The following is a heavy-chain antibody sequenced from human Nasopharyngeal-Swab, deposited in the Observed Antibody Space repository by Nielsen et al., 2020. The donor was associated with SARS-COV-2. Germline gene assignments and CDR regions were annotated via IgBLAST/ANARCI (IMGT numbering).Heavy chain of an antibody. CDR3: ARAPLGDAFDI. D-gene: IGHD3-16*02. CDR1: GVTFSSCS. CDR2: IIPIFGTA. Sequence: SVSVSFKASGVTFSSCSISWVRPAPGQGLAWMGGIIPIFGTANYAQKFQVTVTITADKSTSTAYMGLGSLRSEDTAVYYCARAPLGDAFDIWGQGTMVTVSS. J-gene: IGHJ3*02. V-gene: IGHV1-69*06.